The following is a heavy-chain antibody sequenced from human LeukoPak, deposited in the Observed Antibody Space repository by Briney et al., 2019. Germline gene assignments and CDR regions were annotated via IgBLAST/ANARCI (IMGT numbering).Heavy chain of an antibody. CDR3: AREPVPAVAGTWGRRHWFDP. J-gene: IGHJ5*02. V-gene: IGHV3-33*01. Sequence: GESLRLSCAASGFTFSSYGMHWVRQAPGKGLEWVAVIWYDGSNKYYADSVKGRFTISRDNSKNTLYLQMNSLRAEDTAVYYCAREPVPAVAGTWGRRHWFDPWGQGTLVTVSS. CDR1: GFTFSSYG. CDR2: IWYDGSNK. D-gene: IGHD6-19*01.